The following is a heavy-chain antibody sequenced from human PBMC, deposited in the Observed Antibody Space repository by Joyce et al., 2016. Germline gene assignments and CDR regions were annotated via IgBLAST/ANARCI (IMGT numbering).Heavy chain of an antibody. Sequence: EVQLVESGGGLVRPGGYLKISCAASGFMFSTSSMSWFRQAPVNGLVCVSVISGDRRFIFPADSVRGRFTVSSDNAENSLYLQMKSLRVEDTAVYFCARGVLVYDYSMDVWGQGTTVIVSS. D-gene: IGHD2-15*01. CDR2: ISGDRRFI. CDR3: ARGVLVYDYSMDV. CDR1: GFMFSTSS. J-gene: IGHJ6*02. V-gene: IGHV3-21*02.